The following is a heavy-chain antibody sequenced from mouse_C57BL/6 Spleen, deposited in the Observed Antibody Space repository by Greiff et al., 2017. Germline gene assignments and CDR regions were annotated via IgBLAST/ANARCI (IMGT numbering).Heavy chain of an antibody. J-gene: IGHJ2*01. V-gene: IGHV1-69*01. CDR2: IDPSDSYT. CDR1: GYTFTSYW. CDR3: AREDYGSSYFDY. Sequence: VQLQQPGAELVMPGASVKLSCKASGYTFTSYWMHWVKQRPGQGLEWIGEIDPSDSYTNYNQKFKGKSTLTVGKSSSTAYMQLSSLTSEDSAVYYCAREDYGSSYFDYWGQGTTLTVSS. D-gene: IGHD1-1*01.